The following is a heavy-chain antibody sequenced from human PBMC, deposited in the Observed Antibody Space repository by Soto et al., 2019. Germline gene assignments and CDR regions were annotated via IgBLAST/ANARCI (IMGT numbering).Heavy chain of an antibody. J-gene: IGHJ3*02. Sequence: SVKVSCTASGYTFTSYYMHWVRQAPGQGLEWMGIINPSGGSTSYAQKFQGRVTMTRDTSTSTVYMELSSLRSEDTAVYYCARYPTYCSGGSCYSDAFDIWGQGTMVTVSS. CDR2: INPSGGST. CDR3: ARYPTYCSGGSCYSDAFDI. V-gene: IGHV1-46*01. D-gene: IGHD2-15*01. CDR1: GYTFTSYY.